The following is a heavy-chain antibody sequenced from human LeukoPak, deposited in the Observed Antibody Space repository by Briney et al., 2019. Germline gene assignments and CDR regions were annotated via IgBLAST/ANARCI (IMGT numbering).Heavy chain of an antibody. V-gene: IGHV4-59*12. Sequence: SETLSLTCTVSGGSISSYYWSWIRQPPGKGLEWIGYIYYSGSTNYNPSLKSRVTISVDTSKNQFSLKLSSVTAADTAVYYCARSGQSYYYDSSGYDDAFDIWGQGTMVTVSS. CDR2: IYYSGST. CDR3: ARSGQSYYYDSSGYDDAFDI. D-gene: IGHD3-22*01. J-gene: IGHJ3*02. CDR1: GGSISSYY.